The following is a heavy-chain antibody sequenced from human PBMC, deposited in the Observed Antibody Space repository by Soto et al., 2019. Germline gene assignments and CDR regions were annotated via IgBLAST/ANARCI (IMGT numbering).Heavy chain of an antibody. CDR1: GGSISSYY. J-gene: IGHJ4*02. CDR2: IYYSGST. V-gene: IGHV4-59*01. Sequence: SETLSLTCTVSGGSISSYYWSWIRQPPGKGLEWIGYIYYSGSTNYNPSLKSRVTISVDTSKNQFSLKLSSVTAADTAVYYCARAYGDYAPYYFDYWGQGTLVTVSS. CDR3: ARAYGDYAPYYFDY. D-gene: IGHD4-17*01.